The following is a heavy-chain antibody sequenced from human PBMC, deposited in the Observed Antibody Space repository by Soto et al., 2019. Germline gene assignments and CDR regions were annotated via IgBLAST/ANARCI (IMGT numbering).Heavy chain of an antibody. CDR3: ARPLNPTVTTVSNYYYCGMDV. V-gene: IGHV3-33*01. CDR1: GFTFRSYG. D-gene: IGHD4-4*01. CDR2: IWYDGSNK. Sequence: GGSLRLSXAASGFTFRSYGMHWVRQAPGKGLEWVAVIWYDGSNKYCADSVKGRFTISRDNSKNTLYLQMNSLRAEDTAVYYCARPLNPTVTTVSNYYYCGMDVWGQGTTVTVSS. J-gene: IGHJ6*02.